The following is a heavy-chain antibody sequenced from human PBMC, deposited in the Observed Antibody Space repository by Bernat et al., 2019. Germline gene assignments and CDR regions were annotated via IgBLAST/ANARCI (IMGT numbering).Heavy chain of an antibody. V-gene: IGHV3-74*01. CDR2: INSDGSST. D-gene: IGHD1-26*01. CDR1: GFTFISYG. CDR3: ARDGGNYWGWFDP. J-gene: IGHJ5*02. Sequence: EVQLVESGGGLVQPGGSLSLSCAASGFTFISYGMHWVRKAPGKGLVWVSRINSDGSSTSYADSVKGRFTISRDNAKNTVYLQMNSLRAEDTAVDYCARDGGNYWGWFDPWGQGTLVTVSS.